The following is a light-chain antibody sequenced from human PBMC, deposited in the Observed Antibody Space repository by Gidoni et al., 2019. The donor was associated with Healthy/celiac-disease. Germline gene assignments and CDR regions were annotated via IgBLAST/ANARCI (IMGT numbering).Light chain of an antibody. Sequence: EIVMTQSPATLSVSPGERATLSCRASQSVSSNLAWYQQKPGQAPRLLIYGASTRATGIPARFSGSGSGIEFTLTISSLQSEDFAVYYCQQYNNWPSWTFXQXTKVEIK. CDR3: QQYNNWPSWT. CDR2: GAS. CDR1: QSVSSN. V-gene: IGKV3-15*01. J-gene: IGKJ1*01.